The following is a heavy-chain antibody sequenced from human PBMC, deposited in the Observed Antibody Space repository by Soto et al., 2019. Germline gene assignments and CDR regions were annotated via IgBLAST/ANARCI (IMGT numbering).Heavy chain of an antibody. D-gene: IGHD4-17*01. CDR2: IHASSISNI. V-gene: IGHV3-48*03. Sequence: PGGSLRLSCVASGFTLSSYHMDWVRQAPGKGLEWISYIHASSISNIYYADSVKGRFTISRDNAKNSLYLQMDSLRAEDTAVYYCARDVTTGTAKYHYAMDVWGQGTTV. J-gene: IGHJ6*02. CDR1: GFTLSSYH. CDR3: ARDVTTGTAKYHYAMDV.